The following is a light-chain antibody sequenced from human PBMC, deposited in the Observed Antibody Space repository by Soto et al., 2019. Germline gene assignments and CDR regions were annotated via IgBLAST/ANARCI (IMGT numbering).Light chain of an antibody. V-gene: IGKV3-20*01. J-gene: IGKJ1*01. CDR1: QSVSNNY. CDR2: AVS. CDR3: QQYGGSVQT. Sequence: EIVLTQSPGTLSLSPGETATLSCRASQSVSNNYLAWYQQKPGQAPRRLIYAVSSRATGTPDRFSGSGSGTDFTLTISTLEPEDFAVYYCQQYGGSVQTFGQGTKVDI.